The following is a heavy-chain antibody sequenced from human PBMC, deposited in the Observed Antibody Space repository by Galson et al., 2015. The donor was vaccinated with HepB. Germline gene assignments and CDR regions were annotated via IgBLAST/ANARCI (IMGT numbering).Heavy chain of an antibody. CDR3: AKVGPRSSWTLGLDY. D-gene: IGHD6-13*01. Sequence: SLRLSCAASGFSFSAYGMSWVRQAPGRGLEWVSGSGTGGGLYYADSVKGRFTVSRDNSKNTLYLQMNNLGAEDTAVYYCAKVGPRSSWTLGLDYWGQDTLVIVSS. CDR2: SGTGGGL. CDR1: GFSFSAYG. J-gene: IGHJ4*02. V-gene: IGHV3-23*01.